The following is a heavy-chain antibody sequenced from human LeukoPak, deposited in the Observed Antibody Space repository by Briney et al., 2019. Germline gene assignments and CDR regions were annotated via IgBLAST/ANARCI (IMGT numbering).Heavy chain of an antibody. CDR1: GFTFSNYG. Sequence: PGGSLRLSCAASGFTFSNYGMSWVRQAPGKGLEWVANIKQDGSEKYYVDSVKGRFTIFRDNAKNSLYLQMNSLRAEDTAVYYCARGPQGATLRPYYYYYYMDVWGKGTTVTVSS. CDR3: ARGPQGATLRPYYYYYYMDV. CDR2: IKQDGSEK. J-gene: IGHJ6*03. V-gene: IGHV3-7*01. D-gene: IGHD5-24*01.